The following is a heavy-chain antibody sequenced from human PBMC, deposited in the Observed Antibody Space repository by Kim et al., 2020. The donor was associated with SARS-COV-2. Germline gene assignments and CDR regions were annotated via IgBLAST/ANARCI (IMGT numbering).Heavy chain of an antibody. J-gene: IGHJ6*03. Sequence: GASLKISCKGSGYPFTNYWIGWVRQMPGKGLEWMGVIFPGDSDTRYSPSFQGQVSISVDKSLNTAYLYWSSLKASDTAIYYCARTPGDVYYYHMDVWGNGTTVIVSS. V-gene: IGHV5-51*01. CDR2: IFPGDSDT. CDR1: GYPFTNYW. CDR3: ARTPGDVYYYHMDV. D-gene: IGHD2-21*02.